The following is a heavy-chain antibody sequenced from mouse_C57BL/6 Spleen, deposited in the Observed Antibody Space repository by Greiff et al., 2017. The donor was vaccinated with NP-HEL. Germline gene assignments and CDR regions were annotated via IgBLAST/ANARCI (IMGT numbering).Heavy chain of an antibody. Sequence: EVQLQQSGAELVRPGASVKLSCTASGFNIKDDYMHWVKQRPEQGLEWIGWIDPENGDTEYASKFQGKATITADTSSNTAYLQLSSVPSEDTAVYYCTTRGVVGDYWGQGTTLTVSS. D-gene: IGHD1-1*01. J-gene: IGHJ2*01. CDR2: IDPENGDT. CDR1: GFNIKDDY. V-gene: IGHV14-4*01. CDR3: TTRGVVGDY.